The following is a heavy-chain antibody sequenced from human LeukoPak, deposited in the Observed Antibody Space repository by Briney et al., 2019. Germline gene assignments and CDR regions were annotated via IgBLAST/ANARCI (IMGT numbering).Heavy chain of an antibody. V-gene: IGHV4-38-2*02. CDR3: ARDHYYGSGSYYDD. CDR1: GYSISSGYY. CDR2: IYHSGST. J-gene: IGHJ4*02. Sequence: PSETLSLTCTVSGYSISSGYYWGWIRQPPGKGLEWIGSIYHSGSTYYNPSLKSRVTISVDTSKNQFSLKLSSVTAADTAVYYCARDHYYGSGSYYDDWGQGTLVTVSS. D-gene: IGHD3-10*01.